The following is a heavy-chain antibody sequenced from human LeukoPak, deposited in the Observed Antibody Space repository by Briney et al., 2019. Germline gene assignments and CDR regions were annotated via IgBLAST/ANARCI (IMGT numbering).Heavy chain of an antibody. CDR1: GYTFTSNA. CDR2: SNGGNGNT. V-gene: IGHV1-3*02. CDR3: ARSSIIAAAGPYYFDY. J-gene: IGHJ4*02. D-gene: IGHD6-13*01. Sequence: GASVKVSCKASGYTFTSNAMHWVRQAPGQRLEWMGWSNGGNGNTKYSQEFQGRVTISRDTSASTAYMELSSLRSEDTAVYYCARSSIIAAAGPYYFDYWGQGTLVTVSS.